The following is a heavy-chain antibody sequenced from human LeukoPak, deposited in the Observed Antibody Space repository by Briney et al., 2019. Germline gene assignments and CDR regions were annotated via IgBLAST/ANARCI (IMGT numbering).Heavy chain of an antibody. D-gene: IGHD4-17*01. J-gene: IGHJ4*02. V-gene: IGHV4-59*12. Sequence: PSETLSLTCTVSGGSISSYYWSWIRQPPGKGLEWIGYIYYSGSTNYNPSLKSRVTISVDTSKNQFSLKLTSVTAADTAVYYCARNGDGVQTYFDYWGQGTLVTVSS. CDR1: GGSISSYY. CDR3: ARNGDGVQTYFDY. CDR2: IYYSGST.